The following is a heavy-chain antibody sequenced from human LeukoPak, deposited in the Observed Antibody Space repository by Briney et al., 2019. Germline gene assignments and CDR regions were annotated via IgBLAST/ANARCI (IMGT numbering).Heavy chain of an antibody. CDR3: ARDSVGATNYFDY. D-gene: IGHD1-26*01. CDR2: LSGRSNSI. CDR1: GFTFTTYG. V-gene: IGHV3-48*01. J-gene: IGHJ4*02. Sequence: SGGSLRLSCAASGFTFTTYGMNWVRQAPGKGLEWVSYLSGRSNSIYYAESVKGRFTISRDNAKNSLYLQMNSLRGEDTAVYYCARDSVGATNYFDYWGQGTLVTVSS.